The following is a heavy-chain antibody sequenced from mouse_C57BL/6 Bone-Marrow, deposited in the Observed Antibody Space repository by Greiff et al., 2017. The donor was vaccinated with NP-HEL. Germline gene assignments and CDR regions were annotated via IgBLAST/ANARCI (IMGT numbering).Heavy chain of an antibody. Sequence: VQLQHSVAELVRPGASVKLSCTASGFNIKNTYMHWVKQRPEQGLEWIGRIDPANGNTKYAPKFPGKATITADTSSNTAYLQLSSLTSEDTAIYCCARAYYSLWYLDYWGQGTTLTVSS. V-gene: IGHV14-3*01. J-gene: IGHJ2*01. D-gene: IGHD2-12*01. CDR3: ARAYYSLWYLDY. CDR2: IDPANGNT. CDR1: GFNIKNTY.